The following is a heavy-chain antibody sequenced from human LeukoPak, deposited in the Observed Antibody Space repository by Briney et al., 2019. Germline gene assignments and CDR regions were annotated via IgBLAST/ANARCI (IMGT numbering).Heavy chain of an antibody. CDR2: IYYSGST. Sequence: SETLSLTCTVSGGSISSYYWSWIRQPPGKGLEWIGYIYYSGSTNYNPSLKSRVTISVDTSKNQFSLKLSSVTAADTAVYYCARDYVRSGYYYWFDPWGQGTVVTVSS. CDR1: GGSISSYY. J-gene: IGHJ5*02. CDR3: ARDYVRSGYYYWFDP. D-gene: IGHD3-22*01. V-gene: IGHV4-59*01.